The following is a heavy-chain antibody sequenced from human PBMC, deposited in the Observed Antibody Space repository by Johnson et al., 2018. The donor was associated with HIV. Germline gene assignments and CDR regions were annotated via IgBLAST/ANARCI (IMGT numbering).Heavy chain of an antibody. CDR2: ISYDGSNK. D-gene: IGHD1-26*01. CDR1: GFTFGSYG. V-gene: IGHV3-30*03. CDR3: ARDQWAQVGALLSDAFDI. J-gene: IGHJ3*02. Sequence: VQLVESGGGLVQPGGSLRLSCAASGFTFGSYGIHWVRQAPGKGLEWVAVISYDGSNKYYADSVKGRFTISRDNSKNTRDLQMNSLRAEATAVYYCARDQWAQVGALLSDAFDIWGQGTMVTVSS.